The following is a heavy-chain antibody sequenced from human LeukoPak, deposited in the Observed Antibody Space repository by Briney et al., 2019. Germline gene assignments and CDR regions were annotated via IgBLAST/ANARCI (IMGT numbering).Heavy chain of an antibody. Sequence: ASVKVSCEGCGFTFTAYYMHWVRQAPEQGLEWMGWINPNSGGTNYAQKFQGRVTMTRDTSISTAYMELSGLRSDDTAVYYCARGPHWDPHFDYWGQGTLVTVSS. CDR3: ARGPHWDPHFDY. J-gene: IGHJ4*02. D-gene: IGHD7-27*01. CDR2: INPNSGGT. V-gene: IGHV1-2*02. CDR1: GFTFTAYY.